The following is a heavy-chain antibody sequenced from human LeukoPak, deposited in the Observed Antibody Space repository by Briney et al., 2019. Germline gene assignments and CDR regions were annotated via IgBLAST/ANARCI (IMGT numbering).Heavy chain of an antibody. D-gene: IGHD7-27*01. Sequence: PGGSLRLSCAASGFTVSSNYMSWVRQAPGKGLERVSVIYSGGSTYYADSVKGRFTISRDNSKNTLYLQMNSLRAEDTAVYYCAKDGGLWVSAHWGDSWGRGTLVTVSS. CDR1: GFTVSSNY. J-gene: IGHJ4*02. CDR3: AKDGGLWVSAHWGDS. CDR2: IYSGGST. V-gene: IGHV3-53*01.